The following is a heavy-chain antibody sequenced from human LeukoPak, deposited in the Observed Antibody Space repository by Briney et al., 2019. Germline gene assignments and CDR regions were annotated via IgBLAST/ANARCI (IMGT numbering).Heavy chain of an antibody. CDR1: GGSISSSSYY. V-gene: IGHV4-39*01. Sequence: SETLSLTCTVSGGSISSSSYYWGWIRQPPGKGLEWIGSIYYSGSTYYNPSLKSRVTISVDTSKNQFSLKLSSVTAADTAVYYCARLGGHSGYEYGAATLPHFDYWGQGTLVTVSS. CDR3: ARLGGHSGYEYGAATLPHFDY. CDR2: IYYSGST. D-gene: IGHD5-12*01. J-gene: IGHJ4*02.